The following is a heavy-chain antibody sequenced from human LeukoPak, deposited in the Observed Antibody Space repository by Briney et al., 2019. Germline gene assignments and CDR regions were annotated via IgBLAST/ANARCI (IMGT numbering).Heavy chain of an antibody. Sequence: SETLSLTCAVYGGSFSGYYWSWIRQPPGKGLEWIGEINHSGSTNYNPSLKSRVTISVDTSKNQFSLKLSSVTAADTAVYYCAGRVRNRWLPSDYWGQGTLVTVSS. CDR2: INHSGST. J-gene: IGHJ4*02. CDR3: AGRVRNRWLPSDY. D-gene: IGHD5-24*01. CDR1: GGSFSGYY. V-gene: IGHV4-34*01.